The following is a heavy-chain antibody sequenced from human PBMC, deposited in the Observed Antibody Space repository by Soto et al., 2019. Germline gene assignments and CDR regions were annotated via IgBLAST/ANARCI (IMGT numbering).Heavy chain of an antibody. CDR1: GYTLTELS. V-gene: IGHV1-24*01. CDR3: ATPNWRRRYWYFDL. D-gene: IGHD1-1*01. J-gene: IGHJ2*01. CDR2: FDPEDGET. Sequence: ASVKVSCKVSGYTLTELSMHWVRQAPGKGLEWMGGFDPEDGETIFAQKFQGRVTMTEDTSTDTAYMELSSLRSEDTALYYSATPNWRRRYWYFDLWGRGTLVTVSS.